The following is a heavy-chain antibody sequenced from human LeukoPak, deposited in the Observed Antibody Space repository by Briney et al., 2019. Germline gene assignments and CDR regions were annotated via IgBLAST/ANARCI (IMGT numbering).Heavy chain of an antibody. D-gene: IGHD3-3*01. CDR2: INPSGGST. CDR1: GYTFTSYY. V-gene: IGHV1-46*01. CDR3: ARQSITIFGVVILFDY. Sequence: ASVKVSCKASGYTFTSYYMHWVRQAPGQGLEWMGIINPSGGSTSYAQKFQGRVTMTRDTSTSTVYMELSSLRSGDTAVYYCARQSITIFGVVILFDYWGQGTLVTVSS. J-gene: IGHJ4*02.